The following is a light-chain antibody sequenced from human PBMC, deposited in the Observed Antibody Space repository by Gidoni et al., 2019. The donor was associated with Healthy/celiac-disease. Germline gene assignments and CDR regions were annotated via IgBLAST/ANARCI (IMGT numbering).Light chain of an antibody. CDR3: QQSYSLIT. Sequence: DIQMTQSPSSLSASVGDRVTITCRASQSISSYLNRYQQKPGKAPKLLIYAASSLQSGVPSRCSGSGSGTDFTLTIRSLQPEDFATYYCQQSYSLITFGQGTRLEIK. V-gene: IGKV1-39*01. J-gene: IGKJ5*01. CDR1: QSISSY. CDR2: AAS.